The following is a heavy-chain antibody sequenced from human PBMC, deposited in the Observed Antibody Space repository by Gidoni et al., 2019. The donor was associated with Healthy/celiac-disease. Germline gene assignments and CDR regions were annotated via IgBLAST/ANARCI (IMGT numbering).Heavy chain of an antibody. Sequence: QVQLQQWRAGLLKPSETLSLACAVYAGAFSGYYWSWIRQPPGKGLEWIGEINHSGSTNYNPSLKSRVTISVDTSKNQFSLKLSSVTAADTAVYYCARCGGGNSVPLGAFDIWGQGTMVTVSS. CDR2: INHSGST. CDR3: ARCGGGNSVPLGAFDI. V-gene: IGHV4-34*01. CDR1: AGAFSGYY. D-gene: IGHD2-21*02. J-gene: IGHJ3*02.